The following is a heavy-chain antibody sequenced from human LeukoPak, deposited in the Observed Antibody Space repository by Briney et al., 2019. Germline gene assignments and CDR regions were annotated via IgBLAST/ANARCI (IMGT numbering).Heavy chain of an antibody. CDR2: LSSSNTIT. D-gene: IGHD2-21*01. CDR3: ARGTLYCGGDCLGYLDN. CDR1: GFTFSTYS. V-gene: IGHV3-48*04. Sequence: GGSLRLSCAASGFTFSTYSMNWVRQAPGKGLEWISYLSSSNTITYYADSVKGRFTISRDNVKNSPYLQMNSLRAEDTAVYYCARGTLYCGGDCLGYLDNWGQGTLVTVSS. J-gene: IGHJ4*02.